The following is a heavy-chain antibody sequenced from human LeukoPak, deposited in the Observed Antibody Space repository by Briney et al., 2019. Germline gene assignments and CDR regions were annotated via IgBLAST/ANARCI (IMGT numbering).Heavy chain of an antibody. CDR3: ARAPTTNYYDSSGYPGAFDI. J-gene: IGHJ3*02. D-gene: IGHD3-22*01. V-gene: IGHV3-48*03. CDR2: ISSSGSTI. Sequence: GGSLRLSCAASGFTFSSYEMNWVRQAPGKGLEWVSYISSSGSTIYYADSVKGRFTISRDNAKNSLYLQMNSLRAEDTAVYSCARAPTTNYYDSSGYPGAFDIWGQGTMVTVSS. CDR1: GFTFSSYE.